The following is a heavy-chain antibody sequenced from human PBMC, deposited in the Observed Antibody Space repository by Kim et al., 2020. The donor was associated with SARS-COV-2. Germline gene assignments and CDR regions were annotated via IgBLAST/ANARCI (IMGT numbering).Heavy chain of an antibody. J-gene: IGHJ4*02. CDR2: LSFDGSKK. D-gene: IGHD2-2*03. CDR3: AKPLDIVVVPAV. Sequence: GGSLRLSCAASGFSFSKYGMHWVRQAPGKGLEWVAVLSFDGSKKYYADSVKGRFTISRDNSKNTLFLQMDSLRAEDTAVYYCAKPLDIVVVPAVWGQGTLVTVSS. V-gene: IGHV3-30*18. CDR1: GFSFSKYG.